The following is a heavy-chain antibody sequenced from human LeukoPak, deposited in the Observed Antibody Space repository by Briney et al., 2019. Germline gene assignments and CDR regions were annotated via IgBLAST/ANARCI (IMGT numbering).Heavy chain of an antibody. CDR3: ARANFLYCSSSTCLFDY. CDR1: GYTFTDYY. V-gene: IGHV1-2*02. Sequence: ASAKVSCKASGYTFTDYYMHWVRQAPGQGFEWMGWINPNDGDTNYAQKFQGRVTMTRDKSISTAHMEVSRLRSDDTAVYYCARANFLYCSSSTCLFDYWGQGTLVTVSS. CDR2: INPNDGDT. D-gene: IGHD2-2*01. J-gene: IGHJ4*02.